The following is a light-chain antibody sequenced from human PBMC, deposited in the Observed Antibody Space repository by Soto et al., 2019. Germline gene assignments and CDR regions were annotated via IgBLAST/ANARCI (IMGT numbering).Light chain of an antibody. Sequence: EIVLTQSPDTLSLSPGERATLSCRASQSVRSTYLAWYQQKPGQAPRLLIYGASSRATGIPDRFSGSGSGTDFTLTITRLEPEDFVVFYCQQYGTSPGTFGQGTKLEIK. CDR1: QSVRSTY. V-gene: IGKV3-20*01. CDR3: QQYGTSPGT. CDR2: GAS. J-gene: IGKJ2*01.